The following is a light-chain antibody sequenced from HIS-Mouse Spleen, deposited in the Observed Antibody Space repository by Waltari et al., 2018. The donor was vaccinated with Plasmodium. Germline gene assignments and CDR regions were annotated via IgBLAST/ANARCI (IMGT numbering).Light chain of an antibody. V-gene: IGLV5-37*01. CDR3: MIWPSNASGV. CDR1: SDITLGSYN. Sequence: QPVLTQPPSSSASPGASARLTCTLPSDITLGSYNLYWYQQKPGSTPRYLLYYHSDSDKGQGSGVPSRFSGSKDASANTGILLISGLQSEDEADYYCMIWPSNASGVFGGGTKLTVL. CDR2: YHSDSDK. J-gene: IGLJ3*02.